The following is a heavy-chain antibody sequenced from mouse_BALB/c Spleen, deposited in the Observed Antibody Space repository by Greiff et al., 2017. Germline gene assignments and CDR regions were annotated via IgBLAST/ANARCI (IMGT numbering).Heavy chain of an antibody. CDR1: GYTFTSYW. Sequence: VQLQQSGAELVKPGASVKLSCKTSGYTFTSYWIQWVKQRPGQGLGWIGEIFPGTGTTYYNEKFKGKATLTIDTSSSTAYMQLSSLTSEDSAVYFCARSGVRPFDYWGQGTTLTVSS. CDR2: IFPGTGTT. D-gene: IGHD2-14*01. V-gene: IGHV1S132*01. CDR3: ARSGVRPFDY. J-gene: IGHJ2*01.